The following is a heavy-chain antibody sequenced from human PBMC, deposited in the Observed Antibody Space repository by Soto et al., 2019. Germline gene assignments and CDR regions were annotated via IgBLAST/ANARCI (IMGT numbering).Heavy chain of an antibody. CDR1: GYTFTSYG. J-gene: IGHJ3*02. D-gene: IGHD6-19*01. CDR2: ISAYNGNT. V-gene: IGHV1-18*01. Sequence: GAAVKVSFKASGYTFTSYGISWVAQAPGPGLEWMGWISAYNGNTNYAQKLQGRVTMTTDTSTSTAYMELRSLRSDDTAVYYCARPLGYSSGLYAFDIWGQGTMVTVSS. CDR3: ARPLGYSSGLYAFDI.